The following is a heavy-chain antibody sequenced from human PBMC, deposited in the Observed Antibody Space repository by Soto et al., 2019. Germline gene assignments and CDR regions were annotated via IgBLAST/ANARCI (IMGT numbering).Heavy chain of an antibody. CDR1: GGTFSSYA. CDR3: ASGRREQLASD. D-gene: IGHD6-6*01. J-gene: IGHJ4*02. CDR2: IIPIFGTA. V-gene: IGHV1-69*13. Sequence: SVKVSCKASGGTFSSYAISWVRQAPGQGLEWMGGIIPIFGTADYAQKFQGRVTITADESTSTAYMELSSLRSEDTAVYYCASGRREQLASDWGQGTLVTVSS.